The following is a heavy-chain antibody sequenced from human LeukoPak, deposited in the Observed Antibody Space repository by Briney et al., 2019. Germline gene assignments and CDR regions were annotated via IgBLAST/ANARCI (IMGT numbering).Heavy chain of an antibody. CDR3: ARSFVVDYYDSSGYSPMYYFDY. CDR2: IYYSGST. D-gene: IGHD3-22*01. V-gene: IGHV4-59*08. J-gene: IGHJ4*02. CDR1: GGSISSYY. Sequence: SETLSLTCTVSGGSISSYYWSWIRQPPGKGLEWIGYIYYSGSTNYNPSLKSRVTISVDTSKNQFSLKLSSVTAADTAVYYCARSFVVDYYDSSGYSPMYYFDYWGQGTLVTVPS.